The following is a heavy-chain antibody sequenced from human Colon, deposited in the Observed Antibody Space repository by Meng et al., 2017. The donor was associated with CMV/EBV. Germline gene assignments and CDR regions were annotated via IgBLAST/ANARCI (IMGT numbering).Heavy chain of an antibody. CDR3: AKAASPQTGYNHGPFDD. J-gene: IGHJ4*02. Sequence: GGSLRLSCTASGFTFRSHAMSWVRQAPGKGLEWVSGISGTDSGTYYADSVKGRFTISRDNSKNTVYLQMNSLRGDDTAVYFCAKAASPQTGYNHGPFDDWGQGTLVTVSS. D-gene: IGHD5-18*01. V-gene: IGHV3-23*01. CDR2: ISGTDSGT. CDR1: GFTFRSHA.